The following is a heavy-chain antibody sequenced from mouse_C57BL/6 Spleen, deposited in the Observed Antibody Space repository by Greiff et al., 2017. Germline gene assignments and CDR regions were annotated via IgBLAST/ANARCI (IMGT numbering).Heavy chain of an antibody. D-gene: IGHD2-3*01. CDR1: GYAFSSSW. CDR3: ARRDGYYFDD. Sequence: VQLQQSGPELVKPGASVKISCKASGYAFSSSWMNWVKQRPGKGLEWIGRIYPGDGDTNYNGKFKGKATLTADKSSSTAYMQLSSLTSEDSAVYFCARRDGYYFDDWGQGTTLTVSS. V-gene: IGHV1-82*01. J-gene: IGHJ2*01. CDR2: IYPGDGDT.